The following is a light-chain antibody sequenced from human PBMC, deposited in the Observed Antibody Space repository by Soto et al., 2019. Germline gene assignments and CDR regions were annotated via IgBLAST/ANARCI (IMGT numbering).Light chain of an antibody. Sequence: QSVLTQPPSAPGTPGQRVTISCSGSSSNIGSNYVYWYQQLPGTAPKLLIYRNNQRPSGVPDRFSGSKSGTSASLAISGLRSEDEADYYCASWDDSLSGVVFGGGTKLTVL. CDR2: RNN. CDR3: ASWDDSLSGVV. J-gene: IGLJ2*01. V-gene: IGLV1-47*01. CDR1: SSNIGSNY.